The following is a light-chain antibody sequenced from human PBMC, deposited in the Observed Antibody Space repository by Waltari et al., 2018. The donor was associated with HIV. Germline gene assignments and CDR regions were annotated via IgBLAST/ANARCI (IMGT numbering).Light chain of an antibody. CDR3: SSYTSSNTLYV. J-gene: IGLJ1*01. CDR2: DVN. Sequence: QSALTQPASVSGSPGQSITISCTGTSSDVGGFNNFSWYQQHPGKAPKLMIYDVNNRPSGISNRFSGSKSGNTASLTISGLQAEDEADYYCSSYTSSNTLYVFGTGTKVTVL. CDR1: SSDVGGFNN. V-gene: IGLV2-14*03.